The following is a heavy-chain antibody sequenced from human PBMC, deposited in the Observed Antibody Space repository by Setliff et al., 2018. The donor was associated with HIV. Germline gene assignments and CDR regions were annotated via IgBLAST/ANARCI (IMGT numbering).Heavy chain of an antibody. D-gene: IGHD3-22*01. CDR1: GGTFISSA. CDR3: STGRHYYDSSDYPANPFDA. Sequence: SVKVSCKASGGTFISSAFNWVRQAPGQGLQWMGSIIPIFGTGNYAERFQGRLTITADESTSSAYMELSGLTSEDTAVYYCSTGRHYYDSSDYPANPFDAWGQGTKLTVSS. CDR2: IIPIFGTG. V-gene: IGHV1-69*13. J-gene: IGHJ3*01.